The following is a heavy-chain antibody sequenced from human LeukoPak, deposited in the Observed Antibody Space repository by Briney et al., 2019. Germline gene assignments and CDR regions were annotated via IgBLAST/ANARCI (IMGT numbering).Heavy chain of an antibody. CDR1: GFTFSSYG. CDR3: AKDGPTVTAFDY. Sequence: GGSLRLSCAASGFTFSSYGMHWVRQVPGKGLEWVAVISYDGSNKYYADSVKGRFTISRDNSKNTLYLQMNSLRAEDTAVYYCAKDGPTVTAFDYWGQGTLVTVSS. CDR2: ISYDGSNK. J-gene: IGHJ4*02. V-gene: IGHV3-30*18. D-gene: IGHD4-17*01.